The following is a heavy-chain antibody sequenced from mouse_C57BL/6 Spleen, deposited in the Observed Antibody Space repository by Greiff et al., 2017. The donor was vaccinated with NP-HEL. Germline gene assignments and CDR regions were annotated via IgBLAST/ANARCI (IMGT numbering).Heavy chain of an antibody. D-gene: IGHD1-1*01. CDR3: ARDVRGSSPSWYFDV. Sequence: EVKLMESGGGLVQSGRSLRLSCATSGFTFSDFYMEWVRQAPGKGLEWIAASRNKANDYTTEYSASVKGRFIVSRDTSQSILYLQMNALRAEDTAIYYCARDVRGSSPSWYFDVWGTGTTVTVSS. V-gene: IGHV7-1*01. J-gene: IGHJ1*03. CDR1: GFTFSDFY. CDR2: SRNKANDYTT.